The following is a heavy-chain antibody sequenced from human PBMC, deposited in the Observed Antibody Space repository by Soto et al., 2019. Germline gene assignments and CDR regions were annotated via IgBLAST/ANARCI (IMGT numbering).Heavy chain of an antibody. J-gene: IGHJ4*02. CDR3: ARQRTSVVTQAYFDS. CDR1: VDSVNNSSYY. CDR2: IYYSGST. V-gene: IGHV4-39*01. D-gene: IGHD2-21*02. Sequence: SDALSLICTVTVDSVNNSSYYWGCIRQPPGKGLEWIGSIYYSGSTYNNPSLKSRVSMSVDTSKNQFSLKLRSVTAADTALYYCARQRTSVVTQAYFDSWGQGSLVTVS.